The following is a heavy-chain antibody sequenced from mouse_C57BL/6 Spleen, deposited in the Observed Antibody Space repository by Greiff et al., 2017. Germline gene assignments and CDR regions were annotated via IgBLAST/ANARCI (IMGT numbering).Heavy chain of an antibody. J-gene: IGHJ2*01. CDR2: IDPETGGT. Sequence: VQLQESGAELVRPGASVTLSCKASGYTFTDYGMHWVKQTPVHGLEWIGAIDPETGGTAYNQKFKGKAILTADKSSSTAYMELRSLTSEDSAVYCCTRHGDYFDYWGQGTTLTVSS. V-gene: IGHV1-15*01. CDR3: TRHGDYFDY. CDR1: GYTFTDYG.